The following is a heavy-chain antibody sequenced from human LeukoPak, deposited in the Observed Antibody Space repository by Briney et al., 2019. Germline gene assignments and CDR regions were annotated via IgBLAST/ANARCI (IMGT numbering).Heavy chain of an antibody. V-gene: IGHV3-23*01. CDR3: AKESMIVVVEDYFDY. CDR2: ISGSGGST. J-gene: IGHJ4*02. CDR1: GFTFSSYA. Sequence: GGSLRLSCAATGFTFSSYAMSWVRQAPGKGLEWVSAISGSGGSTYYADSVKGRFTISRDNSKNTLYLQMNSLRAEDTAVYYCAKESMIVVVEDYFDYWGQGTLVTVSS. D-gene: IGHD3-22*01.